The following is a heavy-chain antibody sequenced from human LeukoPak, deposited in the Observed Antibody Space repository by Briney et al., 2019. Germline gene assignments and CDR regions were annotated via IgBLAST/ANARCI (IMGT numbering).Heavy chain of an antibody. D-gene: IGHD3-3*01. V-gene: IGHV3-23*01. J-gene: IGHJ6*03. CDR2: ISGSGGST. Sequence: GGSLRLSCAASGFTFSSYAMSWVRQAPGKGLEWVSAISGSGGSTYYADSVKGRFTISRDNSKNTLYLQMNSLGAEDTAVYYCARDRASYDFWSGYNYMDVWGKGTTVTVSS. CDR3: ARDRASYDFWSGYNYMDV. CDR1: GFTFSSYA.